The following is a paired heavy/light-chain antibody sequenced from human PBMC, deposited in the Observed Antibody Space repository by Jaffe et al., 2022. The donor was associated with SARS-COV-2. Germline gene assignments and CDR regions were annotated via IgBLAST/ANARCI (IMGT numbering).Heavy chain of an antibody. V-gene: IGHV3-48*02. CDR1: GFTFSAYS. J-gene: IGHJ6*02. D-gene: IGHD3-22*01. Sequence: EVQLAESGGGLVQPGGSLRLSCAASGFTFSAYSMNWVRQAPGRGLEWVSFISSTGHTIYSADSVRGRFTISRDDAKNSLYLQMNSLRDEDTAVYYCARSRYYGDSSGYLYGMDVWGQGTTVTVSS. CDR3: ARSRYYGDSSGYLYGMDV. CDR2: ISSTGHTI.
Light chain of an antibody. CDR3: QQLNTYPFT. Sequence: DTQLTQSPSFLSASVGDRVTITCRASQGISRYLAWYQQKPGKAPNLLIYAASTLQSGVPSRFSGSGSGTEFTLTISSLQPEDFATYYCQQLNTYPFTFGPGTKVDIK. J-gene: IGKJ3*01. CDR1: QGISRY. CDR2: AAS. V-gene: IGKV1-9*01.